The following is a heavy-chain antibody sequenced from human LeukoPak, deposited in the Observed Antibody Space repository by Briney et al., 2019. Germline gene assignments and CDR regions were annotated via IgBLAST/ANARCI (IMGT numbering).Heavy chain of an antibody. CDR1: GYTFTGYY. J-gene: IGHJ4*02. Sequence: GASVKVSCKASGYTFTGYYMHWVRQAPGQGLEWMGWINPNGGDTNYAQKFQGRVTLTRDTSISTAYMELSRLRSDDTAVYYCARGNIAVAGIDYWGQGTLVTVSS. V-gene: IGHV1-2*02. CDR2: INPNGGDT. CDR3: ARGNIAVAGIDY. D-gene: IGHD6-19*01.